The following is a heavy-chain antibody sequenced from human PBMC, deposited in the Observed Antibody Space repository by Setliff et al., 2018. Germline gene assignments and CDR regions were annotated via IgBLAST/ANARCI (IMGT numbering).Heavy chain of an antibody. D-gene: IGHD3-10*01. CDR2: ISHSNTYI. CDR3: ARAKGTTMATQYFDY. V-gene: IGHV3-21*01. CDR1: GFTFSKDW. J-gene: IGHJ4*02. Sequence: GGSLRLSCAASGFTFSKDWMSWVRQAPGKGLEWVSSISHSNTYIYYADSAEGRFTISRDNAKNSLYLQLNSLRAEDTAVYYCARAKGTTMATQYFDYWGQGTLVTVSS.